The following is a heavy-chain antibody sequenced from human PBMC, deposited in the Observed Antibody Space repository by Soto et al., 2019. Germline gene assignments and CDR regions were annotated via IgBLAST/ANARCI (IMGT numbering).Heavy chain of an antibody. D-gene: IGHD2-2*01. Sequence: PSETLSLTCTVSGGSISSGDYYWSCIRQPPGKGLEWIVYIYYTGSTYYNPSLKSRLTISVDTSKNQFSLKLTSVTAADKAVYFCARYQKGPFDYWGQGTLVTVYS. J-gene: IGHJ4*02. V-gene: IGHV4-30-4*01. CDR2: IYYTGST. CDR1: GGSISSGDYY. CDR3: ARYQKGPFDY.